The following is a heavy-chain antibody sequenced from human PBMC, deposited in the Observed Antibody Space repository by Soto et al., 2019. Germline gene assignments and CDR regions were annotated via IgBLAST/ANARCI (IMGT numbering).Heavy chain of an antibody. V-gene: IGHV1-58*01. CDR3: AADSLAYYYDSSGPPAPDAFDI. Sequence: ASVKVSCKASGFTFTSSAVQWVRQARGQRLEWIGWIVVGSGNTNYEQKFQERVTITRDMSTSTAYMELSSLRSEDTAVYYWAADSLAYYYDSSGPPAPDAFDIWGQGTMVTVSS. J-gene: IGHJ3*02. CDR1: GFTFTSSA. D-gene: IGHD3-22*01. CDR2: IVVGSGNT.